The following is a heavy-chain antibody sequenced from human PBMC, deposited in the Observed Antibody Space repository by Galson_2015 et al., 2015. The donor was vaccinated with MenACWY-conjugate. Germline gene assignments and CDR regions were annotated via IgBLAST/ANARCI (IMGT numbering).Heavy chain of an antibody. Sequence: SLRLSCAASGFTFSSFAMSWVRQAPGKGLEWVSGISADGSSTYYVDSVKGRFTISRDNSMNTLYLQMNSLRAEDSAIYYCAKGLKTCCSYYCIDVWGKGTAVSVSS. CDR3: AKGLKTCCSYYCIDV. CDR1: GFTFSSFA. V-gene: IGHV3-23*01. D-gene: IGHD2-15*01. CDR2: ISADGSST. J-gene: IGHJ6*03.